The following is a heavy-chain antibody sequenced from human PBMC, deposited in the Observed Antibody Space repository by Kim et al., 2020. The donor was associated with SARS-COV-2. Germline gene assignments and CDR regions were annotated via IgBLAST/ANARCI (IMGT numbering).Heavy chain of an antibody. D-gene: IGHD3-9*01. CDR3: ARNLDYYYYYYMDV. CDR1: GYTFTGYY. Sequence: ASVKVSCKASGYTFTGYYMPWVRQAPGQGLEWMGRINPNSGGTNYEQKIQGRVTMTRDTSISTAYMELSRLRSDDTAVYYCARNLDYYYYYYMDVWGKGTTVTVSS. CDR2: INPNSGGT. V-gene: IGHV1-2*06. J-gene: IGHJ6*03.